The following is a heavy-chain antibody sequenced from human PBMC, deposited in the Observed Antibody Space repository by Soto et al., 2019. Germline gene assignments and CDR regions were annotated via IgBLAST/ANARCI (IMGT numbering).Heavy chain of an antibody. CDR3: ARGVAAAGTGWFAP. CDR1: GGTFSSYT. CDR2: IIPILGIA. D-gene: IGHD6-13*01. J-gene: IGHJ5*02. V-gene: IGHV1-69*02. Sequence: SVKVSCKASGGTFSSYTISWVRQAPGQGLEWMGRIIPILGIANYAQKFQGRVTITADKSTSTAYMELSSLRSEDTAVYYCARGVAAAGTGWFAPWGQGTLVTVSS.